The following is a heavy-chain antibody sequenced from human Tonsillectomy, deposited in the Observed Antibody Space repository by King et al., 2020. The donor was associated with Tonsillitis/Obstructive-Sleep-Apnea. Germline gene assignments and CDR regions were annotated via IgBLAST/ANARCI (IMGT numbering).Heavy chain of an antibody. D-gene: IGHD2-15*01. CDR3: AREAGEKGYCSGGSCYSYYYYYMDV. Sequence: VQLVESGGGLIQPGGSLRLSCAASGFTVSSNYMSWVRQAPGKGLEWVSGIYSGGSTYYADSVKGRFTISRDNSKNTLYLQMNSLRAEDTAVYYCAREAGEKGYCSGGSCYSYYYYYMDVWGKGTTVTVSS. CDR2: IYSGGST. V-gene: IGHV3-53*01. J-gene: IGHJ6*03. CDR1: GFTVSSNY.